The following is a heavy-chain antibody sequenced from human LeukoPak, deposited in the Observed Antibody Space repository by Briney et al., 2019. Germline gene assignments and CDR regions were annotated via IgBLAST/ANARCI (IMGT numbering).Heavy chain of an antibody. CDR1: GGSISGSY. Sequence: SETLSLTCTVSGGSISGSYWNWVRQPAEKGLEWIGRIYTSGSTNYNPSLKSRVTMSVDTSKNQFSLKLSSVTAADTAVYYCARGVYSSSPPGYYYYMDVWGKGTTVTVSS. CDR2: IYTSGST. D-gene: IGHD6-6*01. CDR3: ARGVYSSSPPGYYYYMDV. J-gene: IGHJ6*03. V-gene: IGHV4-4*07.